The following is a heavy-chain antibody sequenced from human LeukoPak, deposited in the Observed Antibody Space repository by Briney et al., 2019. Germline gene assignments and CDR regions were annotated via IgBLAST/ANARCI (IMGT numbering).Heavy chain of an antibody. V-gene: IGHV4-34*01. Sequence: PSETLSLTCAVYGGSFSGYYWSWIRQPPGKGLEWIGEINHSGSTNYNPSLKSRVTISVDTSKNQFSLKLSSVTAEDTAVYYCAREILAPGKTHDYWGQGTLVTVSS. CDR3: AREILAPGKTHDY. CDR2: INHSGST. J-gene: IGHJ4*02. CDR1: GGSFSGYY.